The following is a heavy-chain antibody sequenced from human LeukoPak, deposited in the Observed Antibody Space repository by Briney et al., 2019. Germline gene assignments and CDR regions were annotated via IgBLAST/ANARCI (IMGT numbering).Heavy chain of an antibody. CDR1: GFTLSSYA. CDR2: ISDSGNT. J-gene: IGHJ4*02. V-gene: IGHV3-23*01. D-gene: IGHD2-21*01. CDR3: AKAPVTTCRGAYCYPFDY. Sequence: GGSLRLSCAASGFTLSSYAMSWVRQAPGKGLEWVSAISDSGNTYHADSVKGRFTISRDSSKNTLFLQMNRLRPEDAAVYYCAKAPVTTCRGAYCYPFDYWGQGTLVTVSS.